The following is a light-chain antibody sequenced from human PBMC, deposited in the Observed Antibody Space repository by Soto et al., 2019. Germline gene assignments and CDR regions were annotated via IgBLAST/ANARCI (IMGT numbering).Light chain of an antibody. J-gene: IGKJ1*01. CDR3: LQYGSSPRT. CDR2: GAS. V-gene: IGKV3-20*01. Sequence: EIVLTQSPGTLSLSPGERATLSCRASQTVSSSYLAWYQQKPGQAPRLLIYGASSRATGIPDRFSGSGSGTDFTFTITRLEPEDFAVYYCLQYGSSPRTFGQGTKVEI. CDR1: QTVSSSY.